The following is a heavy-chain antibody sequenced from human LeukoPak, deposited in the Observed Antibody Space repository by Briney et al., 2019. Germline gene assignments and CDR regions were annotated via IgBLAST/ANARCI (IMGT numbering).Heavy chain of an antibody. CDR3: ARDWPGYSYAFDY. V-gene: IGHV3-53*01. CDR1: GFTVSSNY. J-gene: IGHJ4*02. CDR2: IYSVGST. Sequence: GGSLRLSCAASGFTVSSNYMSWVRQAPGKGLEWVSVIYSVGSTYYADSVKGRFTISRDNSKNTLYLQMNSLRAEDTAVYYCARDWPGYSYAFDYWGQGTLVTVSS. D-gene: IGHD5-18*01.